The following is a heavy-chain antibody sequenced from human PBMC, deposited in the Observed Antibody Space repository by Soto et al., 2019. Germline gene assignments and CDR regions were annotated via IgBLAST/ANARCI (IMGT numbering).Heavy chain of an antibody. CDR3: AKDWGAAAGPDW. D-gene: IGHD6-13*01. Sequence: EVQLLESGGGLVQPGGSLRLSCAASGFTFSNYAMSWVRQAPGKGLEWVSGITGSGGSTYYADSVKGRFTISRDNAKKTLYVQMNSLRAEDTAVYYCAKDWGAAAGPDWWGQGTRVTVSS. CDR2: ITGSGGST. CDR1: GFTFSNYA. V-gene: IGHV3-23*01. J-gene: IGHJ4*02.